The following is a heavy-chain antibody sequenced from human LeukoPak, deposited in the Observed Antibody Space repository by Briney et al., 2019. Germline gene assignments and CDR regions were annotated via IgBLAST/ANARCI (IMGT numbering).Heavy chain of an antibody. CDR3: ATEYLARGHFEPAGTTPES. CDR2: IVWHGGRT. Sequence: GGSLRLSCAASGFTFDDYTMHWVRQAPGKGLDGVSLIVWHGGRTYYADSVKGRFSISRDNSKNSVYLQVNSLRPPDTALYYCATEYLARGHFEPAGTTPESWGQGT. V-gene: IGHV3-43*01. D-gene: IGHD1-7*01. J-gene: IGHJ5*02. CDR1: GFTFDDYT.